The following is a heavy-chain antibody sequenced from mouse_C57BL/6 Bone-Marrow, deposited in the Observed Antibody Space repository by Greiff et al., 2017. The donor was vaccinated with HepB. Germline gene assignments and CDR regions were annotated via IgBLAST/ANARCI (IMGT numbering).Heavy chain of an antibody. J-gene: IGHJ3*01. D-gene: IGHD1-1*01. CDR2: INPNNGGT. Sequence: EVQLQQSGPELVKPGASVKMSCKASGYTFTDYNMHWVKQSHGKSLEWIGYINPNNGGTSYNQKFKGKATLTVNKSSSTAYMELRSLTSEDSAVYYCARRGLYYGSSYKVFAYGGQGTLVTVSA. V-gene: IGHV1-22*01. CDR3: ARRGLYYGSSYKVFAY. CDR1: GYTFTDYN.